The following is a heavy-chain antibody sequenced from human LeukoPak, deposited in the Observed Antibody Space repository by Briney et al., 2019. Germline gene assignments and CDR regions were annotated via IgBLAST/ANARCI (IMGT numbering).Heavy chain of an antibody. Sequence: SETLSLTCTVSGGSISSYYWSWIRQPPGKGLGWIGYIYYSGSTNYNPSLKSRVTISVDTSENHFSLKLSSVTAADTAVYYCATRGSGWDRDAFDIWGQGTMVTVSS. V-gene: IGHV4-59*08. CDR1: GGSISSYY. D-gene: IGHD6-19*01. CDR2: IYYSGST. J-gene: IGHJ3*02. CDR3: ATRGSGWDRDAFDI.